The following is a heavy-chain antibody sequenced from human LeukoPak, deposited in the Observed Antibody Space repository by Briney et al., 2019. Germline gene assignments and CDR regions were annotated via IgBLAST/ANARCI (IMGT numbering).Heavy chain of an antibody. V-gene: IGHV4-39*01. CDR1: GGSISSSSYY. Sequence: SETLSLTCTVSGGSISSSSYYWGWIRQPPGKGLEWIGSIYYSGSTYYNPSLKSRVTISVDTSKNQFSLKLSSVTAADTAVYYCVRIHYGDYLPWGQGTLVTVSS. J-gene: IGHJ5*02. CDR2: IYYSGST. D-gene: IGHD4-17*01. CDR3: VRIHYGDYLP.